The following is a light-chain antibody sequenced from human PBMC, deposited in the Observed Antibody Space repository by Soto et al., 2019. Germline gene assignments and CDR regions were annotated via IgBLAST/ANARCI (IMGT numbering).Light chain of an antibody. CDR3: QQSYSSWWT. CDR2: AAS. J-gene: IGKJ1*01. V-gene: IGKV1-39*01. Sequence: DIQMTQSPSSLSASVGDRVTITCRASQSISTYLNWYQQKPGKAPKLLIYAASSLQSGVPSRFSGSGSGADFSLVISSLPPANSETYYCQQSYSSWWTFGQGTKVEIK. CDR1: QSISTY.